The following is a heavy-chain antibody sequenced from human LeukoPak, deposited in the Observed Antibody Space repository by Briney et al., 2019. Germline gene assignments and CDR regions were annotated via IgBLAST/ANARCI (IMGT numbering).Heavy chain of an antibody. CDR2: ISSSSSAI. V-gene: IGHV3-48*04. J-gene: IGHJ4*02. CDR1: GFTFSSDS. CDR3: ASALGAY. D-gene: IGHD4/OR15-4a*01. Sequence: AGGLLRLSCAAPGFTFSSDSMSWVRQAPGKGLEWVSYISSSSSAIYYADSVKGRFTISRDNAKNPLYLQMNSLRAEDTAVYYCASALGAYWGQGTLVTVSS.